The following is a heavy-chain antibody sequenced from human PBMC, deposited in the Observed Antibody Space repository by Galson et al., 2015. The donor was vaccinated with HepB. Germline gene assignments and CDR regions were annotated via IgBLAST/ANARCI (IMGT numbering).Heavy chain of an antibody. CDR1: GYTFTTHW. CDR2: IYPGDSDT. CDR3: ARHGTSWSGYDYYYYGMDV. D-gene: IGHD5-12*01. Sequence: QSGAEVKKPGESLKISCEGSGYTFTTHWIGWVRQMPGKGLEWVGIIYPGDSDTRYSPSFQGQVTISADKSISTAYLQWSSLKASDTAMYYCARHGTSWSGYDYYYYGMDVWGQGTTVTVSS. J-gene: IGHJ6*02. V-gene: IGHV5-51*01.